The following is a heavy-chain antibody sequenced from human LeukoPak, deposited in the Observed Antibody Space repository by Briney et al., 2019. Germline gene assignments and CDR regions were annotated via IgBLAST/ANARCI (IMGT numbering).Heavy chain of an antibody. V-gene: IGHV3-30*02. CDR2: IRYDGSNK. CDR1: GFTFSSYG. Sequence: GGSLRLSCAASGFTFSSYGMHWVRQAPGKGLEWVAFIRYDGSNKYYADSVKGRFTISRDNSKNTLYLQMNSPRAEDTAVYYCAKDSSSWYGSSTYYYMDVWGKGTTVTVSS. D-gene: IGHD6-13*01. J-gene: IGHJ6*03. CDR3: AKDSSSWYGSSTYYYMDV.